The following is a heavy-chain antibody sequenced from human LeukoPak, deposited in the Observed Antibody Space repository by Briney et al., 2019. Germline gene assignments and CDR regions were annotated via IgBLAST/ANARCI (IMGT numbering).Heavy chain of an antibody. CDR1: GFTFSSYA. CDR2: ISGSGRST. Sequence: GGCLRLSCAASGFTFSSYAMSWVRQAPGKGLAWVSGISGSGRSTHSADSVKGRFTISRDNSKNMLYLQMNSLRAEDTALYYCAKALDGYNGMDVWGQGTTVIVSS. CDR3: AKALDGYNGMDV. J-gene: IGHJ6*02. V-gene: IGHV3-23*01. D-gene: IGHD3-16*02.